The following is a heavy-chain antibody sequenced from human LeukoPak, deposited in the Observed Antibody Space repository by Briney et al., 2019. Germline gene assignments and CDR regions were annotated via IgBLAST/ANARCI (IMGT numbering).Heavy chain of an antibody. J-gene: IGHJ4*02. CDR1: GFSISSGYY. D-gene: IGHD1-26*01. V-gene: IGHV4-38-2*02. CDR2: VYHTGGT. Sequence: SSETLSLTCTVSGFSISSGYYWAWIRQPPGKGLEWIGSVYHTGGTYYNPSLKSRVTISVDTSRNQFSLRLSSVTAADTAVYYCAREEGATLDANWGQGTLVLVSS. CDR3: AREEGATLDAN.